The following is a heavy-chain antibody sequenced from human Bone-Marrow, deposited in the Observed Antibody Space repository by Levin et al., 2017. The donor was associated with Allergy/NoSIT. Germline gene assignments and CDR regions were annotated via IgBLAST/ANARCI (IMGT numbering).Heavy chain of an antibody. CDR3: ARDLGGDYFDN. J-gene: IGHJ4*02. V-gene: IGHV4-31*03. CDR2: ISSRGST. Sequence: SETLSLTCTVSGGSFSSDGYYWSWIRQHPGKGLEWLGYISSRGSTDYNPSLNSRITISMNTSKKQFSLRLSSVTAADTAVYYCARDLGGDYFDNWGQGTLVSVSS. D-gene: IGHD4-17*01. CDR1: GGSFSSDGYY.